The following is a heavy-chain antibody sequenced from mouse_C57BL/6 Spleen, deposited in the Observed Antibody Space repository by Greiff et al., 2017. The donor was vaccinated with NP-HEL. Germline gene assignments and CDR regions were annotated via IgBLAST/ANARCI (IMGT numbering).Heavy chain of an antibody. Sequence: EVKLMESGGGLVKPGGSLKLSCAASGFTFSDYGMHWVRQAPEKGLEWVAYISSGSSTIYYADTVKGRFTISRDNAKNTLFLQMTSLRSEDTAMYYCARPGFPLYAMDYWGQGTSVTVSS. CDR1: GFTFSDYG. J-gene: IGHJ4*01. CDR3: ARPGFPLYAMDY. V-gene: IGHV5-17*01. CDR2: ISSGSSTI.